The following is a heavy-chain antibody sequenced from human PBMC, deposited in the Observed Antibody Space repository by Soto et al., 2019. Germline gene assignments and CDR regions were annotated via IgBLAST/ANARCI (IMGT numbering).Heavy chain of an antibody. Sequence: GGSLRLSCATSGFTFSNYAMAWVRQAPGKGLEYVSITGSGGTTYYADSVKGRFTLSRDISKSTLYLQRNSLSAEDTAVYYCAKGTYYYGSAPYYFDYWGQGTLVTVSS. D-gene: IGHD3-10*01. J-gene: IGHJ4*02. CDR2: ITGSGGTT. V-gene: IGHV3-23*01. CDR1: GFTFSNYA. CDR3: AKGTYYYGSAPYYFDY.